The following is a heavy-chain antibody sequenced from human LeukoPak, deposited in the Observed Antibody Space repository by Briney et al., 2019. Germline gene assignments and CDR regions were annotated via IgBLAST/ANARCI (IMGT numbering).Heavy chain of an antibody. CDR1: GFTFSDYS. Sequence: GGSLRLSCAASGFTFSDYSMNWVRQAPGKGLEWVSYISSSSTTIYYADSVKGRFTISRDNAKNSLYLQMNSLRAEDTAVYYCAREFGESNDAFDIWGQGTMVTVSS. D-gene: IGHD3-10*01. CDR3: AREFGESNDAFDI. V-gene: IGHV3-48*01. CDR2: ISSSSTTI. J-gene: IGHJ3*02.